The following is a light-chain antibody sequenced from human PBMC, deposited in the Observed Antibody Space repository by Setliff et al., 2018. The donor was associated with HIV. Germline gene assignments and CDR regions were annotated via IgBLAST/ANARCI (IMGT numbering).Light chain of an antibody. CDR3: RSYDTRLSGSYV. V-gene: IGLV1-40*01. CDR1: GSNIGTTSD. J-gene: IGLJ1*01. CDR2: DNT. Sequence: QSVLTQPPSVSGAPGQRVTISCTGSGSNIGTTSDVPWYQQLPGTAPKLLIYDNTERPAGVPDRFSGSKSGTSASLAITGLQAADEADYYCRSYDTRLSGSYVFGSGTKVTVL.